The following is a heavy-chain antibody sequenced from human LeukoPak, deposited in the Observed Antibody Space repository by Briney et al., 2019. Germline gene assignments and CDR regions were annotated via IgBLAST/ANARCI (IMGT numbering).Heavy chain of an antibody. CDR2: IFYRGST. V-gene: IGHV4-39*07. J-gene: IGHJ5*02. D-gene: IGHD5-18*01. Sequence: PSETLSLTCTVSGGSISTPNYYWGWIRQPPGKGLEWIGNIFYRGSTYYSPSLKSRVTISLDTSRNQFSLKLNSVTAADTAIYYCAKGAGGFSYYNWFDPWGQGTLVTVSS. CDR1: GGSISTPNYY. CDR3: AKGAGGFSYYNWFDP.